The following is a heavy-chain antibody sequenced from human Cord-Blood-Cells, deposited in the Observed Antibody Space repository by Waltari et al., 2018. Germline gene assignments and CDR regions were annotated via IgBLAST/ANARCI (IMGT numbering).Heavy chain of an antibody. D-gene: IGHD6-13*01. CDR1: VVSFSGYY. CDR3: ARVGYSSSWYNWFDP. V-gene: IGHV4-34*01. J-gene: IGHJ5*02. CDR2: INHSGST. Sequence: QVQLQQWGAGRLKPSETLSLTCAVYVVSFSGYYWSWLRQPSGKGLEWIGEINHSGSTNYNPSLKSRVTISVDTSKNQFSLKLSSVTAADTAVYYCARVGYSSSWYNWFDPWGQGTLVTVSS.